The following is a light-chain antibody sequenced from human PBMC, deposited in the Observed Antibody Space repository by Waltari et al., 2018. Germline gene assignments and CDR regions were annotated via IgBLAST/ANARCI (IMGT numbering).Light chain of an antibody. CDR2: GAS. CDR3: QHYLRLPVT. J-gene: IGKJ1*01. Sequence: EIVLTQSPGPLSLSPGESATLSCRASQDIRRTLAWYQQKPGQPPRLLIYGASNRATGIPDRFSGTGSETDFSLTISRLEPEDFAVYFCQHYLRLPVTYGQGTKVEIK. V-gene: IGKV3-20*01. CDR1: QDIRRT.